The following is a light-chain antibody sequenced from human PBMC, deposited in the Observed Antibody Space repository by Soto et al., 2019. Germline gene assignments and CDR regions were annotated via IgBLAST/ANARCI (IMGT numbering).Light chain of an antibody. CDR3: MQATQFPHT. CDR2: KTS. J-gene: IGKJ2*01. CDR1: QSLLDSDGDTY. Sequence: IVMTQTPLSSPVTLGQPASISCRSSQSLLDSDGDTYLSWLQQRPGQPPRLLIYKTSSRFSGVPYRFSGSGAGTDFTLKISRVEVEDVGVYYCMQATQFPHTFGQGTKLEI. V-gene: IGKV2-24*01.